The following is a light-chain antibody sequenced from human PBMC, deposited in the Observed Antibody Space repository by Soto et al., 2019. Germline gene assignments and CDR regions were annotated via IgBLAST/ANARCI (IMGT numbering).Light chain of an antibody. CDR3: QTWGTGIHV. CDR2: LNSDGSH. Sequence: QSVLTQSPSASASLGASVKLTCTLSSGHSSYAIAWHQQQPEKGPRYLMKLNSDGSHSKGDGIPDRFSGSSSEAERYLIISSLQSEDEADYYCQTWGTGIHVFGTGTKLTVL. J-gene: IGLJ1*01. CDR1: SGHSSYA. V-gene: IGLV4-69*01.